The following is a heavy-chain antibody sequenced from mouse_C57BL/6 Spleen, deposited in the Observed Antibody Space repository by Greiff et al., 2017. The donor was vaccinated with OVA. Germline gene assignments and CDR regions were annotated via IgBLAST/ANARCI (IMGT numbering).Heavy chain of an antibody. Sequence: VQLQQSGPELVKPGASVKISCKASGYSFTGYYMNWVKQSPEKSLEWIGEINPSTGGTTYNQKFKAKATLTVDKSSSTAYMQLKSLTSEDSAVYYCARWGSSGYGFAYWGQGTLVTVSA. V-gene: IGHV1-42*01. CDR2: INPSTGGT. D-gene: IGHD3-2*02. CDR1: GYSFTGYY. J-gene: IGHJ3*01. CDR3: ARWGSSGYGFAY.